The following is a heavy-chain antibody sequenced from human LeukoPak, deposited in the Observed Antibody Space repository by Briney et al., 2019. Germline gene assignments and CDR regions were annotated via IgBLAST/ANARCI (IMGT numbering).Heavy chain of an antibody. CDR2: IWNDGTNR. CDR1: GFTFSHYG. J-gene: IGHJ4*02. Sequence: GRSLRLSCAASGFTFSHYGMHWVRQAPGKGLEWVAVIWNDGTNRYYGDSVKGRFTISRDDSKNTVYLQMNGLRAGDTAVYYCAKDAQRGFDYSNSLEYWGQGTLVTVPS. V-gene: IGHV3-33*06. D-gene: IGHD4-11*01. CDR3: AKDAQRGFDYSNSLEY.